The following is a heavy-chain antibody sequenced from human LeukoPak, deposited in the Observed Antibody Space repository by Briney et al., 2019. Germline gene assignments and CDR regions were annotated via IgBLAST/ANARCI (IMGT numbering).Heavy chain of an antibody. V-gene: IGHV1-2*02. J-gene: IGHJ6*02. CDR2: INPNSGGT. D-gene: IGHD6-19*01. CDR1: GYTFTGYY. CDR3: ARDLAVAGNYYYGMDV. Sequence: ASVKVSCKASGYTFTGYYMHWVRQAPGQGLEWMGWINPNSGGTNYAQKFQGRVTMTRDTSISTAYMELSRLRSDDTAVCYCARDLAVAGNYYYGMDVWGQGTTVTVSS.